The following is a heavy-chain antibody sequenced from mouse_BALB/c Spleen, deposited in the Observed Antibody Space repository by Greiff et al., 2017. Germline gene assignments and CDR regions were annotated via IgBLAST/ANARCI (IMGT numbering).Heavy chain of an antibody. CDR1: GFTFSSYG. V-gene: IGHV5-6*01. J-gene: IGHJ1*01. Sequence: EVKLMESGGDLVKPGGSLKLSCAASGFTFSSYGMSWVRQTPDKRLEWVATISSGGSYTFYPDSVKGRFTISRDNAKNTLYLQMSSLKSEDTAMYYCARHEKQERGWYFDVWGAGTTVTVSS. CDR2: ISSGGSYT. CDR3: ARHEKQERGWYFDV.